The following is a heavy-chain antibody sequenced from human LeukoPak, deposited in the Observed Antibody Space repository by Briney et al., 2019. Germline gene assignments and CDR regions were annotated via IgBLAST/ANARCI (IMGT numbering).Heavy chain of an antibody. D-gene: IGHD1-14*01. V-gene: IGHV1-69*13. CDR1: GGTFTSYA. CDR2: IIPIFGTA. J-gene: IGHJ5*02. Sequence: ASVKVSCKASGGTFTSYAISWVRQARGQGLEWMGGIIPIFGTANSAQKFQGRVTITPDESTSTAYMELSSLRSEDTAVYYCARVGPPGRSFAPWGQGTLVTVSS. CDR3: ARVGPPGRSFAP.